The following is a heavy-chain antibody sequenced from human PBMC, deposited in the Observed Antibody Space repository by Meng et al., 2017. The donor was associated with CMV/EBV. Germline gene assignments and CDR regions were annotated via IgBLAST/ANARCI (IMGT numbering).Heavy chain of an antibody. V-gene: IGHV1-69*10. CDR3: ARGPTIFGVVTSFDY. D-gene: IGHD3-3*01. CDR2: IIPILGIA. Sequence: SVKVSCKASGYTFTSYYMHWVRQAPGQGLEWMGGIIPILGIANYAQEFQGRVTITADKSTSTAYMELSSLRSEDTAVYYCARGPTIFGVVTSFDYWGQGTLVTVSS. CDR1: GYTFTSYY. J-gene: IGHJ4*02.